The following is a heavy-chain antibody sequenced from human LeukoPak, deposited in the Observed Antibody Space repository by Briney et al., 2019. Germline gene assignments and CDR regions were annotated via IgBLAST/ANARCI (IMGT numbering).Heavy chain of an antibody. CDR2: IYTSGST. J-gene: IGHJ3*02. CDR3: ARVGGGKGAFDI. V-gene: IGHV4-61*02. D-gene: IGHD3-10*01. CDR1: GGSISSGSYY. Sequence: SETLSLTCTVSGGSISSGSYYWSWIRQPAGKGLEWIGRIYTSGSTNYNPSLKSRVTISVDTSKNQFSLKLSSVTAADTAVYYCARVGGGKGAFDIWGQGTMVTVSS.